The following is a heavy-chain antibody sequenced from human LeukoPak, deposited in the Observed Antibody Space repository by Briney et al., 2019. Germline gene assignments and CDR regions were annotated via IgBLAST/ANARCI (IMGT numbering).Heavy chain of an antibody. CDR3: SRGGSYYHY. J-gene: IGHJ4*02. CDR2: ISYDGRNK. Sequence: GRSLRLSCAASGFTFSSYGMHWVRQAPGKGLEWVAVISYDGRNKYYADSVKGRFTISRDNSKNTLYLQMNSLRAEDTAVYYCSRGGSYYHYWGQGTLVTVSS. V-gene: IGHV3-30*03. D-gene: IGHD3-10*01. CDR1: GFTFSSYG.